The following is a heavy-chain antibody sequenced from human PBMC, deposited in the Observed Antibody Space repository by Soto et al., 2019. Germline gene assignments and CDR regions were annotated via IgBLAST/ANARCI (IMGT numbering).Heavy chain of an antibody. J-gene: IGHJ3*02. Sequence: SETLSLTCAVYGGSFSGYYWSWIRQPPGKGLEWIGEINHSGSTNYNPSLKSRVTISVDTSKNQFSLKLSSVTAADTAVYYCARGYSYGVEDDAFDIWGQGTMVTVSS. V-gene: IGHV4-34*01. CDR2: INHSGST. CDR1: GGSFSGYY. CDR3: ARGYSYGVEDDAFDI. D-gene: IGHD5-18*01.